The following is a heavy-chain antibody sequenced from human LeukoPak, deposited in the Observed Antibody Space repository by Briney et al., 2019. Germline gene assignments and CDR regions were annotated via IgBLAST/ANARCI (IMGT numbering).Heavy chain of an antibody. CDR3: ARETHYYYYMDV. V-gene: IGHV3-23*01. J-gene: IGHJ6*03. CDR2: FSGSGGDT. Sequence: GGSLRLSCAASGFTFSSYAMSWVRQAPGKGLEWVSAFSGSGGDTYYADSVKGRFTISRDNSKNTLYLQMNSLRAEDTAVYYCARETHYYYYMDVWGKGTTVTISS. CDR1: GFTFSSYA.